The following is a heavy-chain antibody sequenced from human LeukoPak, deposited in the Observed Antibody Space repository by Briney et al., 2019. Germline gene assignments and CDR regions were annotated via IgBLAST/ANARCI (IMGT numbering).Heavy chain of an antibody. CDR1: GYTFTGYY. CDR2: INPNSGGT. V-gene: IGHV1-2*07. CDR3: ARDRRFTSRLNIVVVPAANWFDP. Sequence: ASVKLSCKASGYTFTGYYMHWVRQAPGQGLEWMGWINPNSGGTNYAHKLKGRVTMTRDTSISTAYMELSRLRADDTAVYYCARDRRFTSRLNIVVVPAANWFDPWGQGTLVTVSS. D-gene: IGHD2-2*01. J-gene: IGHJ5*02.